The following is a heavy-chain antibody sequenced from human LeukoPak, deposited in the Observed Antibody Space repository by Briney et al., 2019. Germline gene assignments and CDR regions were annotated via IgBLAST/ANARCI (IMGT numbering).Heavy chain of an antibody. D-gene: IGHD5-24*01. CDR3: ARDQRDGYIQA. CDR2: MSPNSGDT. Sequence: ASVKVSCKASGYTFTSYDINWVRHATGQGLEWMGWMSPNSGDTGYAQKFQGRVTMTRDTSISTAFMELTSLRSEDTAVYYCARDQRDGYIQAWGQGTLVTVSS. V-gene: IGHV1-8*01. J-gene: IGHJ5*02. CDR1: GYTFTSYD.